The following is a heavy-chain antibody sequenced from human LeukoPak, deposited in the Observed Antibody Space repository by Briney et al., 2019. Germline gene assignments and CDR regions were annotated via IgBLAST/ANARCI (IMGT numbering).Heavy chain of an antibody. J-gene: IGHJ3*02. Sequence: GGSLRLSCAASGFTVPDYAMTWVRQAPGKGLEWVSSISSSSSYIYYADSVKGRFTISRDNAKNSLYLQMNSLRAEDTAVYYCARGKSVNDAFDIWGQGTMVTVSS. CDR3: ARGKSVNDAFDI. CDR2: ISSSSSYI. CDR1: GFTVPDYA. V-gene: IGHV3-21*01.